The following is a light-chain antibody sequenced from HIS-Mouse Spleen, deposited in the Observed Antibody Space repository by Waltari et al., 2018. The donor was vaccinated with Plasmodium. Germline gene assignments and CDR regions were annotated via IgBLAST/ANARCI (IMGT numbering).Light chain of an antibody. CDR2: KDS. V-gene: IGLV3-27*01. CDR1: VLAKKY. J-gene: IGLJ3*02. CDR3: YSAADNNWV. Sequence: SYELTQPSSVSVSPGQTARITCSGHVLAKKYARWFQQKPGQAPVLVIYKDSERPSGIPERLSGSSSGDTVTLTMSEAQVGDGADYYCYSAADNNWVFGGGTKLTVL.